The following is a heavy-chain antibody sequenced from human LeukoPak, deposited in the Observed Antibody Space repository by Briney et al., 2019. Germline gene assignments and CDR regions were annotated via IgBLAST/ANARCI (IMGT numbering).Heavy chain of an antibody. CDR2: VSDSGGT. CDR3: ARHASGWVGELDY. Sequence: SETLSLTCTVSGASFSDFYWSWIRQSPGRGLEWIGYVSDSGGTSYNPSLKSRVTLSVDTSKNQFFLNLNSVTAADTAVYYCARHASGWVGELDYWGQGTLVTVPS. CDR1: GASFSDFY. D-gene: IGHD6-19*01. J-gene: IGHJ4*02. V-gene: IGHV4-59*08.